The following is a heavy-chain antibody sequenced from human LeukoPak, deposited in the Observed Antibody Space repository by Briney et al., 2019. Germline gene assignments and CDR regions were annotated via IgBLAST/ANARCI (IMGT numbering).Heavy chain of an antibody. D-gene: IGHD3-3*01. J-gene: IGHJ4*02. Sequence: ASVKVSCKASGYTFTGYYMHWVRQAPGQGLEWMGWINPNSGGTNYAQKFQGRVTMTRDTSISTAYTELSRLRSDDTAVYYCARAFWSGQKPLNDYWGQGTLVTVSS. CDR1: GYTFTGYY. CDR3: ARAFWSGQKPLNDY. V-gene: IGHV1-2*02. CDR2: INPNSGGT.